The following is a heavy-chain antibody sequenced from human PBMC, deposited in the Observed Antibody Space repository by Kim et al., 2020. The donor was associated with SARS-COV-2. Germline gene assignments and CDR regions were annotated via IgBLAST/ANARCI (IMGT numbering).Heavy chain of an antibody. CDR1: GFTFSSYS. V-gene: IGHV3-21*01. CDR3: ASSRGNYDFWSGYHVDAFDI. J-gene: IGHJ3*02. Sequence: GGSLRLSCAASGFTFSSYSMNWVRQAPGKGLEWVSSISSSSSYIYYADSVKGRFTISRDNAKNSLYLQMNSLRAEDTAVYYCASSRGNYDFWSGYHVDAFDIWGQGTMVTVSS. CDR2: ISSSSSYI. D-gene: IGHD3-3*01.